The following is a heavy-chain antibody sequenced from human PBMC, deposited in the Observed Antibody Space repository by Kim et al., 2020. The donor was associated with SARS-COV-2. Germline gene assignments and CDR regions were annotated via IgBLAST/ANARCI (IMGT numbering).Heavy chain of an antibody. D-gene: IGHD5-18*01. CDR3: VKSGYSFAFAYFDY. J-gene: IGHJ4*02. Sequence: ADPVKGRLTITRDNSKNTLYLQMNSLRAQDTAVYYCVKSGYSFAFAYFDYWGQGTLVTVSS. V-gene: IGHV3-23*03.